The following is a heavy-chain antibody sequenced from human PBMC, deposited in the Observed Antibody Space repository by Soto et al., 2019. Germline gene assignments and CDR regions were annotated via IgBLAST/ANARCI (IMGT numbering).Heavy chain of an antibody. CDR3: ASLDTSGWFVEV. CDR2: VNHSGST. Sequence: QVQLQQWGAGLLKPSETLSLTCAVYGRSFSNPYYYWIWIRQPPGKGLEWIGEVNHSGSTNYTPSLKSRVTISLDTSNNHFSLRLTSVTAADTAVYSCASLDTSGWFVEVWGQGTLVTVSS. J-gene: IGHJ4*02. D-gene: IGHD6-19*01. V-gene: IGHV4-34*01. CDR1: GRSFSNPYYY.